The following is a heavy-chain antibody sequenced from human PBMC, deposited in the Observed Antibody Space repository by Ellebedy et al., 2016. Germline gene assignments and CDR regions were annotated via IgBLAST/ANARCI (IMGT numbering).Heavy chain of an antibody. J-gene: IGHJ6*02. Sequence: SETLSLXXAVYGGSFSGYYWSWIRQPPGKGLEWIGEINHSGGTNYNPSLKSRVTMSVDTSKNQFSLKLSSVTAADTAVYYCARDRQNRDGMDVWGQGTTVTVSS. CDR1: GGSFSGYY. V-gene: IGHV4-34*01. CDR2: INHSGGT. CDR3: ARDRQNRDGMDV.